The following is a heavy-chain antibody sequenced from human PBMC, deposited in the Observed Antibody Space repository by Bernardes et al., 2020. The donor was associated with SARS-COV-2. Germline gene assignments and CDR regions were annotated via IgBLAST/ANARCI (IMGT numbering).Heavy chain of an antibody. J-gene: IGHJ3*02. Sequence: GGSLRLSCAGSGFSFSDSSIHWVRQASGKGLEWVGRITNKEYNYATVYGASVKGRFTISRDDSKYTSYLQMNSLKTDDTALYYCTRVPPYSNSWWDTFDIWGPGTMVTVSS. D-gene: IGHD6-13*01. CDR1: GFSFSDSS. V-gene: IGHV3-73*01. CDR2: ITNKEYNYAT. CDR3: TRVPPYSNSWWDTFDI.